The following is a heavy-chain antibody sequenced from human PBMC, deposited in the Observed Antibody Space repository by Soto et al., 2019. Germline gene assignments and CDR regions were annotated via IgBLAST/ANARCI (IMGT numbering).Heavy chain of an antibody. V-gene: IGHV3-7*03. J-gene: IGHJ5*02. Sequence: LRLSCAASGFTFSSYWMSWVRQAPGKGLEWVANIKQDGSEKYYVDSVKGRFTISRDNAKNSLYLQMNSLRAEDTAVYYCARDYSSGWYGWFDPWGQGTRVTVSA. CDR3: ARDYSSGWYGWFDP. CDR2: IKQDGSEK. D-gene: IGHD6-19*01. CDR1: GFTFSSYW.